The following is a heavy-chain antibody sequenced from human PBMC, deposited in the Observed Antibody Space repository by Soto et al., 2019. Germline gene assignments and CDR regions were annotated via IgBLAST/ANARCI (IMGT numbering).Heavy chain of an antibody. CDR3: AREPRHAVYFDY. Sequence: ASVKVSCKASGYTFNTYTIHWVRQAPGQSLEWMGWITPDNGNTYFSQKFQDRVTVTRDTSASTAYLELSSLTSEDTAVYYCAREPRHAVYFDYWGLGSLVTVSS. J-gene: IGHJ4*02. CDR1: GYTFNTYT. CDR2: ITPDNGNT. V-gene: IGHV1-3*01.